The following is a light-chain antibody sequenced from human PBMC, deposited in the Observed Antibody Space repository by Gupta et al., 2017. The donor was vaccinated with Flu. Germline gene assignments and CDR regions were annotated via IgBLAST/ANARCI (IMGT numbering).Light chain of an antibody. CDR3: QAWDSNTYV. Sequence: TCSVDKLGSIYASWYQQKPGQSPVLIIYHDMKRPSGIPERFSASNSGDTATLTISGTRAIDEADYYCQAWDSNTYVFGSGTKVTVL. J-gene: IGLJ1*01. CDR1: KLGSIY. V-gene: IGLV3-1*01. CDR2: HDM.